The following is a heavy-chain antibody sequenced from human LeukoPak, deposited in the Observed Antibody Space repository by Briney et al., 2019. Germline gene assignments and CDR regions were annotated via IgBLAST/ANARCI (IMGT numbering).Heavy chain of an antibody. CDR2: IYTSGST. V-gene: IGHV4-4*07. D-gene: IGHD3-3*01. J-gene: IGHJ5*02. CDR1: GGSISSYY. CDR3: ARVARITIFGVVFNWFDP. Sequence: SVTLSLTCTVSGGSISSYYWSWIRQPAGKGLEWIGRIYTSGSTNYNPSLKSRVSMSVDTSKNQFSLKLSSVTAADTAVYYCARVARITIFGVVFNWFDPWGQGTLVTVSS.